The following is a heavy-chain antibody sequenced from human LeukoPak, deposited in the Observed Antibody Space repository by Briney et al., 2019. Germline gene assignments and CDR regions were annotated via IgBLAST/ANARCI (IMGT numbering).Heavy chain of an antibody. V-gene: IGHV1-18*01. D-gene: IGHD3-10*01. CDR1: GCTFTSYG. J-gene: IGHJ4*02. CDR3: ERAKYYYGSGSYYPDY. CDR2: ISAYNGNT. Sequence: GASVKVSCKASGCTFTSYGISWVRQAPGQGLEWMGWISAYNGNTNYAQKLQGRVTMTTDTSTSTAYMELRSLRSDDTAVYYCERAKYYYGSGSYYPDYWGQGTLVTVSS.